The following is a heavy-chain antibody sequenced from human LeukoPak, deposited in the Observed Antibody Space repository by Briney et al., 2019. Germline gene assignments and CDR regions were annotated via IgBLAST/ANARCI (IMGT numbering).Heavy chain of an antibody. J-gene: IGHJ4*02. CDR1: GFTFNSYA. CDR3: AKGWSVTMVMAAPGD. Sequence: GGSLRLSCAASGFTFNSYAMSWVRQAPGKGLEWVSGISANGAKTYYADSVMGRFTISRDNSKNTQSLQMNSLRAEDTALYYCAKGWSVTMVMAAPGDWGQGALVTVSS. CDR2: ISANGAKT. D-gene: IGHD3-10*01. V-gene: IGHV3-23*01.